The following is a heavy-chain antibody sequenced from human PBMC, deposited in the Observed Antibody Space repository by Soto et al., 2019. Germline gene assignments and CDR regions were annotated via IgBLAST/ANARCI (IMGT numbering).Heavy chain of an antibody. CDR2: ISSNGGST. Sequence: GGSLRLSCAASGFTFSSYAMHWVRQAPGKGLEYVSAISSNGGSTYYANSVKGRFTISRDNSKNTLYLQMGSLRAEDMAVYYCARGVGIAVAGMFGFVGIPNWFDPWGQGTLVTVSS. V-gene: IGHV3-64*01. J-gene: IGHJ5*02. D-gene: IGHD6-19*01. CDR1: GFTFSSYA. CDR3: ARGVGIAVAGMFGFVGIPNWFDP.